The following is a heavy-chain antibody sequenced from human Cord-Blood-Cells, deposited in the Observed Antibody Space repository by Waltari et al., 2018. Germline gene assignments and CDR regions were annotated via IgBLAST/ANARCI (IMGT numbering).Heavy chain of an antibody. Sequence: QVQLVQSGAEVKKPGASVKVSCKASGYTFTSYGISWVRQAPGKGLEWMGWISAYNGTTNDAQKLQGRVTMTTDTSTSTAYMELRSLRSDDTAVYYCARDREIRDIVATHFIDYWGQGTLVTVSS. D-gene: IGHD5-12*01. CDR1: GYTFTSYG. J-gene: IGHJ4*02. CDR3: ARDREIRDIVATHFIDY. V-gene: IGHV1-18*04. CDR2: ISAYNGTT.